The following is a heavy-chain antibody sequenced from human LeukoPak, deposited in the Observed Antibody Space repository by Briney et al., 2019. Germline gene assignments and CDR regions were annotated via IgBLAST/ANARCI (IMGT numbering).Heavy chain of an antibody. Sequence: GGYLRLYCAASGFTFSDYYMSWLRQAPGKGLVWVLYISSSGSTIYYADSVKGRFTISGDNAKNSLYLQMNSLRAEDTAVYYCARDPQTWFGELLYPDYWGQGTLVTVSS. D-gene: IGHD3-10*01. J-gene: IGHJ4*02. CDR1: GFTFSDYY. CDR3: ARDPQTWFGELLYPDY. CDR2: ISSSGSTI. V-gene: IGHV3-11*04.